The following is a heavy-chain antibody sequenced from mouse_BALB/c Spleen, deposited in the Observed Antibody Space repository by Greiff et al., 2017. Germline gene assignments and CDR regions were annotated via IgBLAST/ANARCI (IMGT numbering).Heavy chain of an antibody. CDR3: AREGYYYGSSPFDY. CDR1: GFTFSSYA. CDR2: ISSGGST. D-gene: IGHD1-1*01. V-gene: IGHV5-6-5*01. J-gene: IGHJ2*01. Sequence: EVMLVESGGGLVKPGGSLKLSCAASGFTFSSYAMSWVRQTPEKRLEWVASISSGGSTYYPDSVKGRFTISRDNARNILYLQMSSLRSEDTAMYYCAREGYYYGSSPFDYGGQGTTLTVSA.